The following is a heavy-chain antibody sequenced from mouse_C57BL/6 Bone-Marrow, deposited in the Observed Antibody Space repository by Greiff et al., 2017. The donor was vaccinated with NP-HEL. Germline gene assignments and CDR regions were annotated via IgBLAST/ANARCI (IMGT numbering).Heavy chain of an antibody. Sequence: VQLQQSGAELVRPGSSVKLSCKASGYTFTSYWMDWVKQRPGQGLEWIGNIYPSNSETHYNQKFKDKATLTVDKYSSTDYMQLSSLTSEDDAVDNCARGDLLPFAYWGEGTLVTVSA. D-gene: IGHD1-1*01. CDR2: IYPSNSET. V-gene: IGHV1-61*01. J-gene: IGHJ3*01. CDR3: ARGDLLPFAY. CDR1: GYTFTSYW.